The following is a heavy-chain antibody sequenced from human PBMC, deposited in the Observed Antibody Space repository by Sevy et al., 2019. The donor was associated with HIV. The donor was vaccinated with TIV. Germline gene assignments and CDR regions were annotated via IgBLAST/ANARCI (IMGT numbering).Heavy chain of an antibody. CDR3: AKDHDNNWFDP. CDR2: ISVSGGST. D-gene: IGHD3-9*01. CDR1: GFSFNLYA. V-gene: IGHV3-23*01. J-gene: IGHJ5*02. Sequence: GGSLRLSCAASGFSFNLYAMTWVRQAPGKGLEWVSTISVSGGSTYYADSVKGQFTISRGNSKNTLYLQMNSLRAEDTAVYYCAKDHDNNWFDPWGQGTLVTVSS.